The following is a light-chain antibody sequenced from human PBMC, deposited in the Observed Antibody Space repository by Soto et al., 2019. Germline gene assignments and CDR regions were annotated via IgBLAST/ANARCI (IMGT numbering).Light chain of an antibody. CDR3: QQYGSSPPDT. V-gene: IGKV3-20*01. Sequence: EIVLTQSPGTLTLSPGERATLSCRASQSVSSSYLAWYQQKPGQAPRLLIYGASSRATGIPDRFSGSGCVTDFTLTMSRREPEDFAVYYCQQYGSSPPDTFGQGTKLEIK. J-gene: IGKJ2*01. CDR2: GAS. CDR1: QSVSSSY.